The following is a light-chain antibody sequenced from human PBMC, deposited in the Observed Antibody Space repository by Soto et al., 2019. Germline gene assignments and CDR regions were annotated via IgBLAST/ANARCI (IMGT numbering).Light chain of an antibody. V-gene: IGKV1-13*02. CDR1: QGISSA. J-gene: IGKJ4*01. Sequence: AIQLTQSPSSLAASVGDRVTITCRASQGISSALAWYQQKPGKAPKLLIYDASSLESGVPSRFRGSTSGTEFTLTISSLQPDDFATYYCQQYNSYSRSFGGGTTVDIK. CDR2: DAS. CDR3: QQYNSYSRS.